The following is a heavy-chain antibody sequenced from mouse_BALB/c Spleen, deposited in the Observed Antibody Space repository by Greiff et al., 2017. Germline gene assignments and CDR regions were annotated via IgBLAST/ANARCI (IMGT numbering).Heavy chain of an antibody. CDR3: TRDEGKFYGYGAY. CDR1: GFTFSSYT. J-gene: IGHJ3*01. Sequence: EVKLVESGGGLVKPGGSLKLSCAASGFTFSSYTMSWVRQTPEKRLEWVATISSGGSYTYYPDSVKGRFTISRDNAKNTLYLQMSSLKSEDTAMYYCTRDEGKFYGYGAYWGQGTLVTVSA. V-gene: IGHV5-6-4*01. D-gene: IGHD2-14*01. CDR2: ISSGGSYT.